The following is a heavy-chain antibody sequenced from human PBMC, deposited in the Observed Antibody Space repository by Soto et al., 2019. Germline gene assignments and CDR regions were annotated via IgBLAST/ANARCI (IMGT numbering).Heavy chain of an antibody. V-gene: IGHV3-23*01. Sequence: EVQLLESGGGLVQPGGSLRLSCAASGFTFSTYAMTWVRQAPGKGLEWVSVISGSGGSTYYADSVKGRFTISRDNSKNTLYLQMNSLRAEDTAVYNCAKSRCYDCSGRFYFDYWGQGTLVTVSS. CDR1: GFTFSTYA. J-gene: IGHJ4*02. D-gene: IGHD3-22*01. CDR2: ISGSGGST. CDR3: AKSRCYDCSGRFYFDY.